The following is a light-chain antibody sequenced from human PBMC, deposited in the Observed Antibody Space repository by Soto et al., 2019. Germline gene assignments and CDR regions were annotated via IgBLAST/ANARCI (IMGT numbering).Light chain of an antibody. CDR1: QSISTS. Sequence: DIQMTQSPSTLSASVGDTVTITCRASQSISTSLAWYQQQPGKAPNLLISGASTLEEGVPSRFRGSGSGTEFTLTITSLQTDDFATYYCQQYITYSTFGQGTRVEIE. J-gene: IGKJ1*01. CDR2: GAS. CDR3: QQYITYST. V-gene: IGKV1-5*01.